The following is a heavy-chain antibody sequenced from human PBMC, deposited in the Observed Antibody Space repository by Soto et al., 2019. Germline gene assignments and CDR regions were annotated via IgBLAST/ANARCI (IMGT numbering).Heavy chain of an antibody. Sequence: EIQLLESGGGLAQPGGSLRLSCVASGFSFSEYGMSWVRQTPQKTLEWVASISGNKMTTFYPDSVKGRFFISRDNSDSTLHLQRNSLRDDDTAVYYCAKRRLNTITSLSDWWGQGVQVTVSS. J-gene: IGHJ1*01. D-gene: IGHD3-16*02. CDR3: AKRRLNTITSLSDW. CDR1: GFSFSEYG. V-gene: IGHV3-23*01. CDR2: ISGNKMTT.